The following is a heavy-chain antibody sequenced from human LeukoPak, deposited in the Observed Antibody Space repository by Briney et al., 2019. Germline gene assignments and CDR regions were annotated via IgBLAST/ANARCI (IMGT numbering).Heavy chain of an antibody. CDR1: GFTFSNYG. J-gene: IGHJ3*02. CDR2: IQYDASNK. CDR3: AKITDPQFDI. V-gene: IGHV3-30*02. Sequence: GGSLRLSCAASGFTFSNYGMHWVRQAPGKGLEWVAFIQYDASNKYCSDSVKGRFTISRDNSKNTLYLQMNSLRPEDTAVYYCAKITDPQFDIWGQGTMVTVSS. D-gene: IGHD3-16*01.